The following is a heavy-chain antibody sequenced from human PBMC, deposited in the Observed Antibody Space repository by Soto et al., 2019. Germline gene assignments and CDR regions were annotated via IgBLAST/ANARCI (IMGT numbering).Heavy chain of an antibody. V-gene: IGHV3-33*01. Sequence: GGSLRLSCAASGFTFSSYGMHWVRQAPGKGLEWVAVIWYDGSNKYYADSVKGRFTISRDNSKNTLYVQMNSLRAEDTAVYYCARGLGRRHGDSPGSHWYFDLWGRGTLVTVSS. D-gene: IGHD4-17*01. CDR1: GFTFSSYG. J-gene: IGHJ2*01. CDR3: ARGLGRRHGDSPGSHWYFDL. CDR2: IWYDGSNK.